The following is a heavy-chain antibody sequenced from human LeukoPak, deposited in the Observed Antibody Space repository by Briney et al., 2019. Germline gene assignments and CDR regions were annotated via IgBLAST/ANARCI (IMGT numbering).Heavy chain of an antibody. J-gene: IGHJ4*02. CDR1: GFIFRNAW. CDR2: ISGSGGST. Sequence: PGGSLRLSCAASGFIFRNAWMSWVRQAPGKGLEWVSAISGSGGSTYYADSVKGRFTISRDNSKNTLYLQMNSLRAEDMAVYYCAKQSCDYWGQGTLVSVSS. V-gene: IGHV3-23*01. CDR3: AKQSCDY.